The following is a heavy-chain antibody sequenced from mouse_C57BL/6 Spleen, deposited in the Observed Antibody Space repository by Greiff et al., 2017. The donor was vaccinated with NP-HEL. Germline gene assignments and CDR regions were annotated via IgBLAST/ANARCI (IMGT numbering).Heavy chain of an antibody. CDR2: ISGGGGNT. Sequence: EVMLVESGGGLVKPGGSLKLSCAASGFTFSSYTMSWVRQTPEKRLEWVATISGGGGNTYYPDSVKGRFTISRDNAKNTLYLQMSSLRSEDTALYYCARHPHYYGSSWYFDVWGTGTTVTVSS. CDR3: ARHPHYYGSSWYFDV. D-gene: IGHD1-1*01. V-gene: IGHV5-9*01. J-gene: IGHJ1*03. CDR1: GFTFSSYT.